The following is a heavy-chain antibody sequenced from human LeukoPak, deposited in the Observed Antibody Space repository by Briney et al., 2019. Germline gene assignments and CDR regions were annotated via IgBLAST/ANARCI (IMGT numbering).Heavy chain of an antibody. CDR2: ISGSGGST. CDR3: AKDSLKQQLVPSRRYFDY. CDR1: GFTFSSYA. D-gene: IGHD6-13*01. J-gene: IGHJ4*02. V-gene: IGHV3-23*01. Sequence: GGSLRLSCAASGFTFSSYAMSWVRQAPGKGLEWVSAISGSGGSTYYADSVKGRFTTSRDNSKNTLYLQMNSLRAEDTAVYYCAKDSLKQQLVPSRRYFDYWGQGTLVTVSS.